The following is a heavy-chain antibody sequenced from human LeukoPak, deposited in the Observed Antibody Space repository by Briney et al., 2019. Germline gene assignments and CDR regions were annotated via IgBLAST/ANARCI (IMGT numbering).Heavy chain of an antibody. CDR1: GYTFTAYY. J-gene: IGHJ5*02. V-gene: IGHV1-2*02. CDR3: ARAIRYCSGGSCS. CDR2: INPNSGGS. Sequence: ASVKVSCKASGYTFTAYYIHWVRQAPGQGLEWMGWINPNSGGSNYAQKFQGRVTMTRDTSISTADMELSRLTSGDTAVYYCARAIRYCSGGSCSWGQGTLVTVSS. D-gene: IGHD2-15*01.